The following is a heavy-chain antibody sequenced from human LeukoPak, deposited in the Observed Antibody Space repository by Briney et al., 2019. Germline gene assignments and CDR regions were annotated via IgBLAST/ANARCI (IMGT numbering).Heavy chain of an antibody. CDR1: GGSISSYY. CDR3: ARGTGSYYYGSGSYWPSYYFDY. Sequence: SETLSLTCTVSGGSISSYYWSWIRQPPGKGLEWIGYIYYSGSTNYNPSLKSRVAISVGTSKNQFSLKLSSVTAADTALYYCARGTGSYYYGSGSYWPSYYFDYWGQGTLVTVSS. D-gene: IGHD3-10*01. J-gene: IGHJ4*02. CDR2: IYYSGST. V-gene: IGHV4-59*01.